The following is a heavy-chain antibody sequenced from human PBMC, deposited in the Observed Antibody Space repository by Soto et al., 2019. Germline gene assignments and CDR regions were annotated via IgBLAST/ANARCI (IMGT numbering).Heavy chain of an antibody. CDR3: ARTDLVLMVYAIPMWFDP. Sequence: QVQLQESGPGLVKPSQTLSLTCTVSGGSISSGGYYWSWIRQHPGKGLEWIGYIYYSGSTYYNPSLKSRVTRSVDTSKNQFALQLSSVTAADTAVYYCARTDLVLMVYAIPMWFDPWGQGTLVTVSS. D-gene: IGHD2-8*01. V-gene: IGHV4-31*03. CDR1: GGSISSGGYY. CDR2: IYYSGST. J-gene: IGHJ5*02.